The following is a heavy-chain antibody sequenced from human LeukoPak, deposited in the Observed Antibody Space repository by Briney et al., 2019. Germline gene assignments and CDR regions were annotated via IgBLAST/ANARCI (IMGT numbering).Heavy chain of an antibody. CDR3: ARKKMAAAGKGTFDY. CDR1: GFTFNIYS. CDR2: MSSDASSE. J-gene: IGHJ4*02. V-gene: IGHV3-30*04. Sequence: PGRSLRLSCAASGFTFNIYSMYWVRQAPGKGLEWVASMSSDASSEYYADSVKGRFTISRDNSKNMLYLQMNSLRAEDTAVYHCARKKMAAAGKGTFDYWGQGTLVTVSS. D-gene: IGHD6-13*01.